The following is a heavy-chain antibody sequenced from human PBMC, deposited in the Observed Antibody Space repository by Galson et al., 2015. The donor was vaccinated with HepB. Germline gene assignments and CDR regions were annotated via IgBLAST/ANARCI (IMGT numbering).Heavy chain of an antibody. CDR1: GFTFSSYA. CDR2: ISGSGGST. J-gene: IGHJ4*02. Sequence: SLRLSCAASGFTFSSYAMSWVRQAPGKGLEWVSAISGSGGSTYYADSVKGRFTISRDNSKNTLYLQMNSLRAEDTAVYYCANHIAAAGTQPFDYWGQGTPVTVSS. D-gene: IGHD6-13*01. CDR3: ANHIAAAGTQPFDY. V-gene: IGHV3-23*01.